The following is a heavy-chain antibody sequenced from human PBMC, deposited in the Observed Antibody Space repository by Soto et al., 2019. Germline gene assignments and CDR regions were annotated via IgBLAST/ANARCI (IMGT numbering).Heavy chain of an antibody. CDR1: GFMFNNSA. CDR3: ASAKAVVIAALGI. V-gene: IGHV3-23*01. J-gene: IGHJ3*02. Sequence: GSLRLSCTASGFMFNNSAMTWVRQAPGQGLQWVASVSDNGGSRGGTYYADSVKGRFTISRDNSKNTLYLQLDSLTGADTAVYYCASAKAVVIAALGIWGQGTMVTVS. CDR2: VSDNGGSRGGT. D-gene: IGHD2-21*01.